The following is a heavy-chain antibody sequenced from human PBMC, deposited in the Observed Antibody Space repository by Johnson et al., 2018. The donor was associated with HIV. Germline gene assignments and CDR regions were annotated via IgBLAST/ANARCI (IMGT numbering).Heavy chain of an antibody. D-gene: IGHD3-10*01. CDR2: INADGSRT. CDR1: GFTFSDYY. V-gene: IGHV3-11*04. CDR3: ASGFYYGSGSYHGAFDI. Sequence: QVQLVESGGGLVKPGGSLRLSCAASGFTFSDYYMSWVRQAPGEGLVWVSRINADGSRTTYADSVKGRVTISRDNAKKSLYLQMNSLRAEDTAVYYCASGFYYGSGSYHGAFDIWGQGT. J-gene: IGHJ3*02.